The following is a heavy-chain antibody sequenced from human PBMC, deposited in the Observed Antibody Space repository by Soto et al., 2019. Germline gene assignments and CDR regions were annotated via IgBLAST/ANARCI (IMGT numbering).Heavy chain of an antibody. D-gene: IGHD3-3*01. Sequence: ASVKVSCKASGYSFTSYDINWVRKATGQGLEGMGWFTPNSANPASAQTFHGRVTMTRHPSIRPAYMELSSLRSEDTAVYYCARGVHPKFAIFGLVIIMGRAFDISGQRTMVTVSS. J-gene: IGHJ3*02. V-gene: IGHV1-8*01. CDR3: ARGVHPKFAIFGLVIIMGRAFDI. CDR2: FTPNSANP. CDR1: GYSFTSYD.